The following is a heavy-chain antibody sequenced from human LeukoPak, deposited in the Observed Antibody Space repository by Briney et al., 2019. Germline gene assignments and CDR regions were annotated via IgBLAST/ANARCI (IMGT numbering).Heavy chain of an antibody. V-gene: IGHV3-21*01. CDR1: GFTFSSYS. J-gene: IGHJ5*02. D-gene: IGHD6-13*01. Sequence: PGGSLRLSCAASGFTFSSYSMNWVRQAPGKGLEWVSSISSSSSYIYYADSVKGRFTISRDNAKNSLYLQMNSLRAEDTAVYYCAKDKEPERYSSSRGWFDPWGQGTLVTVSS. CDR3: AKDKEPERYSSSRGWFDP. CDR2: ISSSSSYI.